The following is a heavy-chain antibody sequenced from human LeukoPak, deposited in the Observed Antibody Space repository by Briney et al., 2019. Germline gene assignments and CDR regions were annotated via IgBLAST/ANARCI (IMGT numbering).Heavy chain of an antibody. Sequence: ASETLSLTCAVYGGSFSGYYWRWIRQPPGKGLEWIGEINHSGSTNYNPSLKSRVTISVDTSKNQFSLKLSSVTAADTAVYYCARGAYYYDSSGTTPFDYWGQGTLVTVSS. J-gene: IGHJ4*02. D-gene: IGHD3-22*01. V-gene: IGHV4-34*01. CDR2: INHSGST. CDR3: ARGAYYYDSSGTTPFDY. CDR1: GGSFSGYY.